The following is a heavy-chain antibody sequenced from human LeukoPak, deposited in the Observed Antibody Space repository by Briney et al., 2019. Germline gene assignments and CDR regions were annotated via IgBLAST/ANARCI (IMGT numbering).Heavy chain of an antibody. V-gene: IGHV1-69*10. CDR3: ARVPTYYYGSGSPD. CDR1: GGTFSSYA. J-gene: IGHJ4*02. Sequence: SVKVSCKASGGTFSSYAISWVRQAPGQGLEWMGGIIPILGIANYAQKFQGRVTITADKSTSTAYMELSSLRSEDTAVYYCARVPTYYYGSGSPDWGQGTLVTVSS. D-gene: IGHD3-10*01. CDR2: IIPILGIA.